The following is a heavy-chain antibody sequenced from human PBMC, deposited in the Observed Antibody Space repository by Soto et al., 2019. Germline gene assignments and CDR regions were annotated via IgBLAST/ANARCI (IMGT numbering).Heavy chain of an antibody. CDR3: ARSSGYHDTYPTNQYFHH. CDR2: ISVSGGST. V-gene: IGHV3-23*01. D-gene: IGHD3-22*01. CDR1: GFTFSSYA. J-gene: IGHJ1*01. Sequence: PGGSLRLSSAASGFTFSSYAMIWVRQAPGKGLEWVSAISVSGGSTYYADSVKGRFTISSDNARNSLYLQVNGLRADDTAMFYCARSSGYHDTYPTNQYFHHWGHGTLVTVSS.